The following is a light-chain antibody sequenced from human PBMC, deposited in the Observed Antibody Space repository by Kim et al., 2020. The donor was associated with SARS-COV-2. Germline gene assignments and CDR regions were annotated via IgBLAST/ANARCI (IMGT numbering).Light chain of an antibody. Sequence: SPGERATLSCRASQSVSSSLAWYQQKPGQAPRLLIYGASTRATGIPARFSGSGSEKEFTLTISSMQSEDFAVYYCQQYNIWPPLTFGGGTKVDIK. CDR1: QSVSSS. CDR2: GAS. CDR3: QQYNIWPPLT. J-gene: IGKJ4*01. V-gene: IGKV3-15*01.